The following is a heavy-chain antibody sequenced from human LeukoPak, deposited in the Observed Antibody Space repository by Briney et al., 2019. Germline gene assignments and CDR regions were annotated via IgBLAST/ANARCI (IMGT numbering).Heavy chain of an antibody. D-gene: IGHD2-15*01. V-gene: IGHV1-2*02. Sequence: ASVKVSCKASGYSFSDHYMHCVRQAPGQGLEWMGWINPDSGGTNYAQKFQGRVTMTRDTSISTVYLELSGLRYDDTAVHYCAREVQCSSGSCYSLPADYWGQGTLVTVSS. CDR2: INPDSGGT. CDR3: AREVQCSSGSCYSLPADY. CDR1: GYSFSDHY. J-gene: IGHJ4*02.